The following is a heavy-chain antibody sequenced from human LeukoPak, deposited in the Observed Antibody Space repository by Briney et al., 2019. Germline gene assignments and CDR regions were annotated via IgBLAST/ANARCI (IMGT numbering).Heavy chain of an antibody. CDR2: ISGSGGST. CDR1: GFTFSSYA. J-gene: IGHJ4*02. CDR3: AKLRFVVVPAAMIDY. V-gene: IGHV3-23*01. Sequence: GGSLRLSCAASGFTFSSYAMSWVRQAPGKGLAWVSAISGSGGSTYYADSVKGRFTISRDNSKNTLYLQMNSLRAQDTAIYYCAKLRFVVVPAAMIDYWGQGTLVTVSS. D-gene: IGHD2-2*01.